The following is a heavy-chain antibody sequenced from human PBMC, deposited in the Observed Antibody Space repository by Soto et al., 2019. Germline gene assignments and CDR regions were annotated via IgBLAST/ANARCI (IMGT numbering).Heavy chain of an antibody. CDR2: ISAYNGNT. D-gene: IGHD3-22*01. J-gene: IGHJ4*02. CDR1: GYTFTSYG. Sequence: ASVKVSCKASGYTFTSYGISWGRQAPGQGLEWMGWISAYNGNTNYAQKLQGRVTMTTDTSTSTAYLELRSLRSDDTAVYYCAREAAVYYYDSSGYYFDYWGQGTLVTVSS. V-gene: IGHV1-18*01. CDR3: AREAAVYYYDSSGYYFDY.